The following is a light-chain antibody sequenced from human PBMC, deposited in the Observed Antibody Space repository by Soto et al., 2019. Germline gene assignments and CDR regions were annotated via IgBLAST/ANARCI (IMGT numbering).Light chain of an antibody. Sequence: EIVFTQSPATLSLSPGERATLSCRASQSVRSYFAWYQQKPGQAPRLLIYDASNRATGIPVRFSGSGPGTDFTLTISRLEPEDFAVYYCQQYGSSPITFGQGTRLEIK. J-gene: IGKJ5*01. CDR2: DAS. CDR1: QSVRSY. V-gene: IGKV3-20*01. CDR3: QQYGSSPIT.